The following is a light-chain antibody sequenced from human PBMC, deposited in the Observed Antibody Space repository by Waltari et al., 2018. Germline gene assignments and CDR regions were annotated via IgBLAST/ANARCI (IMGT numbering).Light chain of an antibody. CDR3: QVWDSSSDHPWV. J-gene: IGLJ3*02. CDR2: YDS. Sequence: SYVLTQPPSMSVPPGETASISCGGYNIETKSVHWYQQRPGQAPVLVMYYDSDRPSGIPERCSGSNTVDTATLTISRIEAWDEADDYCQVWDSSSDHPWVFGGGTKLTVL. CDR1: NIETKS. V-gene: IGLV3-21*04.